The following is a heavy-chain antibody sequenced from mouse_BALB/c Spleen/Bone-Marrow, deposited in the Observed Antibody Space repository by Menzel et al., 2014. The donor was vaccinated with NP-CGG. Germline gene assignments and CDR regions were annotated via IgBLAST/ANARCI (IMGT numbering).Heavy chain of an antibody. CDR1: GFDFSRYW. D-gene: IGHD2-3*01. CDR2: INPDSSTI. V-gene: IGHV4-1*02. CDR3: ASYEGYYYWYFDV. Sequence: EVQLQESGGGLVQPGGSLKLSCAASGFDFSRYWMSWVRQAPGKGLGWIGEINPDSSTINYTPSLKDKFIISRDNAKNTLYRQMSKVRSEDTALYYCASYEGYYYWYFDVWGAGTTVTVSS. J-gene: IGHJ1*01.